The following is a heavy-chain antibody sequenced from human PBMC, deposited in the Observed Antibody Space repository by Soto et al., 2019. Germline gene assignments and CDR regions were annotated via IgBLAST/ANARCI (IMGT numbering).Heavy chain of an antibody. CDR1: GFFISSGNY. CDR3: ARARWYDAFDV. Sequence: SENLSLTCAVSGFFISSGNYWGWIRKPPGKGPEWIGSIFHGGNTYYNPSLKSRVTISVDMSKNQFSLKLNSVTAADTAVYYCARARWYDAFDVWGQGTVVTVSS. V-gene: IGHV4-38-2*01. J-gene: IGHJ3*01. D-gene: IGHD2-15*01. CDR2: IFHGGNT.